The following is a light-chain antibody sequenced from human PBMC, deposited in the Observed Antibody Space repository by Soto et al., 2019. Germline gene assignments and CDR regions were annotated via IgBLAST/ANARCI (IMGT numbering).Light chain of an antibody. Sequence: QSVLTQPPSVSGAPGQSITISCAGSSSNIGSGYDVHWYQQHPGTAPKLLIYANNNRPSGVPDRFSGSKSGTSASLAITGLQAEDDADYYCQSFDSSLNAPSVFGTGTKLTVL. CDR3: QSFDSSLNAPSV. J-gene: IGLJ1*01. V-gene: IGLV1-40*01. CDR1: SSNIGSGYD. CDR2: ANN.